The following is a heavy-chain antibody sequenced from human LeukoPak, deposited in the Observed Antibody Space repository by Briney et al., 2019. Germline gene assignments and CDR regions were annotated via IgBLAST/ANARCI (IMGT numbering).Heavy chain of an antibody. V-gene: IGHV3-30*02. J-gene: IGHJ4*02. CDR1: GFTFSSYG. CDR3: AEDHGTGFSFDY. CDR2: IRYDGSNK. D-gene: IGHD3-10*01. Sequence: PGGSLRLSCAASGFTFSSYGMHWARQAPGKGLEWVAFIRYDGSNKYYADSVKGRFTISRDNSKNTLYLQMNSLRAEDTAVYYCAEDHGTGFSFDYWGQGTLVTVSS.